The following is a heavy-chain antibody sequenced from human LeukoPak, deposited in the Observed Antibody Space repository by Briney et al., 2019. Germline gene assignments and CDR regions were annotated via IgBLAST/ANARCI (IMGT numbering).Heavy chain of an antibody. D-gene: IGHD2-2*01. CDR3: AKDPDYQLLSRAAFDI. J-gene: IGHJ3*02. V-gene: IGHV3-23*01. CDR1: GVTFSSYA. Sequence: GGSLRLSCAASGVTFSSYAMSWVRQAPGKGLEWVSGISGSGGTTYYADSVKGRFTISIDNSKNTLYLQMNSLRGEDTAVYYCAKDPDYQLLSRAAFDIWGQGTMVTVSS. CDR2: ISGSGGTT.